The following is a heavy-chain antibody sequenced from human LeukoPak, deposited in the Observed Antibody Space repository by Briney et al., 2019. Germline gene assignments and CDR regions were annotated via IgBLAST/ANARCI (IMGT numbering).Heavy chain of an antibody. CDR1: GGSISSSSYY. CDR2: IYCSGST. CDR3: AGQKNGDYPDY. Sequence: SETLSLTCTVSGGSISSSSYYWGWIRQPPGKGLEWIGSIYCSGSTYYNPSLKSRVTISVDTSKNQFSLKLSSVTAADTAVYYCAGQKNGDYPDYWGQGTLVTVSS. J-gene: IGHJ4*02. V-gene: IGHV4-39*01. D-gene: IGHD3-16*01.